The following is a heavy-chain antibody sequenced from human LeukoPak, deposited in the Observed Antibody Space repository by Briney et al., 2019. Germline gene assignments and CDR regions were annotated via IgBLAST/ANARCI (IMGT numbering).Heavy chain of an antibody. CDR1: GFTITTNY. Sequence: GGSLRLSCAASGFTITTNYMNWVRQAPGKGLEWVSVIYGDDETNYADSVKGRFTISRDNSKNTLYLQMNSLRADDTAVYYCAREAVMPVAPVKVGTSDRPLYEYYGLDVWGQGTTVTVS. V-gene: IGHV3-53*01. J-gene: IGHJ6*02. D-gene: IGHD1/OR15-1a*01. CDR2: IYGDDET. CDR3: AREAVMPVAPVKVGTSDRPLYEYYGLDV.